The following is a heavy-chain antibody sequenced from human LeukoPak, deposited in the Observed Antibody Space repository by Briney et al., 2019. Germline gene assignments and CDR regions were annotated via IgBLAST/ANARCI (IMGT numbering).Heavy chain of an antibody. Sequence: SVKVSCKASEGTFSSYAISWVRQALGQGLEWMGGIIPIFGTANYAQKFQGRVTITADESTSTAYMELSSLRSEDTAVYYCASHGGNPQGYYYGMDVWGQGTTVTVSS. CDR3: ASHGGNPQGYYYGMDV. CDR1: EGTFSSYA. D-gene: IGHD4-23*01. J-gene: IGHJ6*02. CDR2: IIPIFGTA. V-gene: IGHV1-69*01.